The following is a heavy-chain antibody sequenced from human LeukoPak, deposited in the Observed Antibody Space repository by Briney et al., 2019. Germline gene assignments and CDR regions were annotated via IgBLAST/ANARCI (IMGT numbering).Heavy chain of an antibody. V-gene: IGHV3-30*18. Sequence: GGSLRLSCAASGFTFSSYGMHWVRQAPGKGLEWVAVISYDGSNKYYADSVKGRFTISRDNSKNTLYLQMNSLRVEDTAVYYCAKQDYNYWGQGTLVTVSS. J-gene: IGHJ4*02. D-gene: IGHD4-11*01. CDR2: ISYDGSNK. CDR1: GFTFSSYG. CDR3: AKQDYNY.